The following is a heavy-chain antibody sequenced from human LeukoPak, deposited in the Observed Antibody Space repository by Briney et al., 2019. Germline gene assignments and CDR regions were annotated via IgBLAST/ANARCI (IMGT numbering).Heavy chain of an antibody. CDR1: GGSISSLY. Sequence: SETLSLTCSVSGGSISSLYWSWIRQPPGKGLEWIGYIYYTGSTNYNTSLKSRVTMFVDMSKNQFSLRLSSVTAADTAVHYCARHRAYSSSSPFDYWGQGTLVTVSS. D-gene: IGHD6-6*01. V-gene: IGHV4-59*08. J-gene: IGHJ4*02. CDR2: IYYTGST. CDR3: ARHRAYSSSSPFDY.